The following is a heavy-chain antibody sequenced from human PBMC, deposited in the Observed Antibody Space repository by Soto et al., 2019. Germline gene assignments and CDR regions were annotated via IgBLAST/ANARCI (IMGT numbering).Heavy chain of an antibody. J-gene: IGHJ4*02. V-gene: IGHV5-51*01. CDR2: IYPGDSDT. Sequence: PGESLKISCKSSGYSFSSYWIGWVRQMPGKGLEWMGIIYPGDSDTRYSPSFQGQVTISADKSFSTAYLQWSSLKASDTAMYYCARHSRGSRQLAPDYGGKGTLVTVP. D-gene: IGHD6-13*01. CDR1: GYSFSSYW. CDR3: ARHSRGSRQLAPDY.